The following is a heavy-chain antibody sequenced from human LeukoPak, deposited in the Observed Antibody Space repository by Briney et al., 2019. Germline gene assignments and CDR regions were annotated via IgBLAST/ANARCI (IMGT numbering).Heavy chain of an antibody. CDR3: ARLRAVCTSTSCYTYYYYMDV. V-gene: IGHV4-59*01. Sequence: SETLSLTCTVSGGSISSYYWSWIRQPPGKGLEWVGYIYYGGSTNYNPPLKSGVTISVDTSKNPFSIKLSSVTGADTAVYYWARLRAVCTSTSCYTYYYYMDVWGKGTTVTVSS. J-gene: IGHJ6*03. D-gene: IGHD2-2*02. CDR2: IYYGGST. CDR1: GGSISSYY.